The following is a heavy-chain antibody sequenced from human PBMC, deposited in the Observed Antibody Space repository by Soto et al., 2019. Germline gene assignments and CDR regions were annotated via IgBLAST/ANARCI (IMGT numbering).Heavy chain of an antibody. J-gene: IGHJ4*02. Sequence: ASVKVSCKASGYTFTGYYMHWVRQAPGQGLEWMGWINPNSGGTNYAQKFQGWVTMTRDTSISTAYMELSRLRSDDTAVYYCARGRKNYDILPGYTAYYFDYWGQGTLVTVSS. CDR2: INPNSGGT. CDR3: ARGRKNYDILPGYTAYYFDY. V-gene: IGHV1-2*04. CDR1: GYTFTGYY. D-gene: IGHD3-9*01.